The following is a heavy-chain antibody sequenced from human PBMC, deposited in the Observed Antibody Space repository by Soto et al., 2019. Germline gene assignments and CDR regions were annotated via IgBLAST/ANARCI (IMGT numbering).Heavy chain of an antibody. D-gene: IGHD6-19*01. CDR3: ARRGGPYSSGWPGYWFDP. J-gene: IGHJ5*02. V-gene: IGHV3-11*01. Sequence: PGGSLRLSCAASGFTFSYYYMSWIRQAPGKGLEWVSYISSSGSTIYYADSVKGRFTISRDNAKNSLYLQMNSLRAEDTAVYYCARRGGPYSSGWPGYWFDPWGQGTLVTVSS. CDR2: ISSSGSTI. CDR1: GFTFSYYY.